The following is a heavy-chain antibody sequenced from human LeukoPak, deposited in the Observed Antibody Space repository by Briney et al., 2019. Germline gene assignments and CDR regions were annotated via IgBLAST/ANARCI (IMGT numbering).Heavy chain of an antibody. CDR2: IRSKAYGGTT. V-gene: IGHV3-49*04. CDR3: TRDGYYYDSSGDKLFDY. Sequence: SGGSLRLSCTASGFTFGDYAMSWVRQAPGKGLEWVGFIRSKAYGGTTEYAASVKGRFTISRDDSKSIAYLQMNSLKPEDTAVYYCTRDGYYYDSSGDKLFDYWGQGTLVTVSS. D-gene: IGHD3-22*01. CDR1: GFTFGDYA. J-gene: IGHJ4*02.